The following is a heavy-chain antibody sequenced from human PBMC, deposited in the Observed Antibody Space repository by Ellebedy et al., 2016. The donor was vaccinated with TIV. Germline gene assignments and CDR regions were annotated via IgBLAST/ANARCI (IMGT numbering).Heavy chain of an antibody. J-gene: IGHJ4*02. CDR1: GFTFSSYT. CDR2: ISSSGSYL. CDR3: ARDQSIGSRLVYYFDY. V-gene: IGHV3-21*01. D-gene: IGHD6-6*01. Sequence: GESLKISCAASGFTFSSYTINWVRQTPGKGLEWVSSISSSGSYLYYADSVKGRFTISRDNAKNSLYLQMNSLRVDDTAVYYCARDQSIGSRLVYYFDYWGQGTLVTVSS.